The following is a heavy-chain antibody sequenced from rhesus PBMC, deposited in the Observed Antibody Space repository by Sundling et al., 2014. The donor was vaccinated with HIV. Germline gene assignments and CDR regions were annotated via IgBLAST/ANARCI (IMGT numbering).Heavy chain of an antibody. CDR3: VSEWYSSWSTFYYGLDS. Sequence: QVRLQESGPGQVKPSETLSLICTVSGDSISNYYWNWVRQSPGKGLQWIGYIGGSSGSTYYNPSLKSRVTISTDTSKRQISLKLTSVTAADTAVYYCVSEWYSSWSTFYYGLDSWGQGVVVTVSS. D-gene: IGHD6-13*01. CDR2: IGGSSGST. J-gene: IGHJ6*01. V-gene: IGHV4-165*02. CDR1: GDSISNYY.